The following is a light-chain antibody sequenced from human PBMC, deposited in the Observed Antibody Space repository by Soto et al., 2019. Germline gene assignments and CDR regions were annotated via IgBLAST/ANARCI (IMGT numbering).Light chain of an antibody. J-gene: IGKJ1*01. CDR3: QQYGSSPWT. CDR2: GAS. V-gene: IGKV3-20*01. Sequence: ELVLTQSPGTLSLSPGESATLSCRASQSVSNNYFAWYQQKPGQAPRLLIYGASSRATDIPDRFSGSGSGTDFTLTISRLEPEDFAVYYCQQYGSSPWTFGQGTKVDI. CDR1: QSVSNNY.